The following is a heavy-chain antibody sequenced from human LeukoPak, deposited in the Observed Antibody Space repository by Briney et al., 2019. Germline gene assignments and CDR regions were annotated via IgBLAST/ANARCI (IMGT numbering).Heavy chain of an antibody. J-gene: IGHJ4*02. D-gene: IGHD3-10*01. Sequence: PGGSLRLSCAASGFTFSNWAITWVRQAPGMGLEWVSSISGDGGNTYYADSVEGRFTVSRDNSKNTLYLQMNSLRVEDTAVYYCAKWAGSGGHTSYWFGPFDFWGQGTLVTVSP. CDR2: ISGDGGNT. CDR1: GFTFSNWA. CDR3: AKWAGSGGHTSYWFGPFDF. V-gene: IGHV3-23*01.